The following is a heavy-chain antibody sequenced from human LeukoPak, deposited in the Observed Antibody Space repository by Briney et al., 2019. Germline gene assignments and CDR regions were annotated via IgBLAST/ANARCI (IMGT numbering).Heavy chain of an antibody. V-gene: IGHV1-18*01. CDR1: GYTFTSYG. CDR3: ARALQALGYCSSTSCYTFWFDP. D-gene: IGHD2-2*02. J-gene: IGHJ5*02. Sequence: ASVKVSCKASGYTFTSYGISWVRQAPGQGLEWMGWISAYNGNTNYAQKLQGRVTMTTDTSTSTAYMELRSLRSDDTAVYYCARALQALGYCSSTSCYTFWFDPWGQGTLVTVSS. CDR2: ISAYNGNT.